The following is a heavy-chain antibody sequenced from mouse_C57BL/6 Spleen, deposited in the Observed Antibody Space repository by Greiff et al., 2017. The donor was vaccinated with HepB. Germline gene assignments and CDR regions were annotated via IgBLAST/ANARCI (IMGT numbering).Heavy chain of an antibody. CDR1: GFNIKNTY. CDR2: IDPANGNT. D-gene: IGHD1-1*01. Sequence: VQLQQSVAELVRPGASVKLSCTASGFNIKNTYMHWVKQRPEQGLERIGRIDPANGNTKYAPKFQGKATITADTSSNTAYLQLSSLTSEDTSIYYCARSHGSSYHYYAMDYWGQGTSVIVSS. J-gene: IGHJ4*01. V-gene: IGHV14-3*01. CDR3: ARSHGSSYHYYAMDY.